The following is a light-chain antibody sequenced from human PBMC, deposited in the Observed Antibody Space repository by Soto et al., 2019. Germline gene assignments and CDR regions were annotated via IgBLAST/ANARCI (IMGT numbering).Light chain of an antibody. J-gene: IGKJ1*01. CDR2: HAS. CDR1: QGISSW. Sequence: DIQMTQSPSSVSASVGDRVTITCRASQGISSWLAWYQQKPGTAPKLLIYHASTLESGVPSRFSGSGSGTEFTLTISSLQPDDFATYYCQHYNSYSEAFGQGTKVDIK. V-gene: IGKV1-5*01. CDR3: QHYNSYSEA.